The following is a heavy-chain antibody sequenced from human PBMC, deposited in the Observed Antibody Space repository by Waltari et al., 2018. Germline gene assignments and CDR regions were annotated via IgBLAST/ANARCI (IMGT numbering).Heavy chain of an antibody. CDR1: GGSIRSYY. D-gene: IGHD2-21*01. CDR2: ISYSGST. CDR3: ARDAYCGGDCYFGDYYYYYMDV. V-gene: IGHV4-59*01. Sequence: VQLQESGPGLVKPSETLSLTCTVSGGSIRSYYWSWIRQPPGKGLEGIGYISYSGSTNYNPSLKSRVTISVDTSKNQFSLKLSSVTAADTAVYYCARDAYCGGDCYFGDYYYYYMDVWGKGTTVTVSS. J-gene: IGHJ6*03.